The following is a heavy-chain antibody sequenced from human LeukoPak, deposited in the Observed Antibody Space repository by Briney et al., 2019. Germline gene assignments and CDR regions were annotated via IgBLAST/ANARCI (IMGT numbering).Heavy chain of an antibody. J-gene: IGHJ3*02. D-gene: IGHD5-24*01. Sequence: GASVKVSCKASGYTFTSYYIHWVRQAPGQGLEWMGMINPSGGSTTYAQKFQGRVTMTRDMATSTVYMELSSLRFEDTAVYYCARESTLEMATIFHAFDIWGQGTMVTVSS. CDR3: ARESTLEMATIFHAFDI. CDR2: INPSGGST. CDR1: GYTFTSYY. V-gene: IGHV1-46*01.